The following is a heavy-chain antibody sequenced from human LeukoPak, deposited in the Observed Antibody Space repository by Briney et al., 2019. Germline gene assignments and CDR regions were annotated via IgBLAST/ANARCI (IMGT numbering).Heavy chain of an antibody. V-gene: IGHV5-51*01. CDR2: IYHGASDA. J-gene: IGHJ3*02. D-gene: IGHD5-24*01. CDR3: ARGAVEMATTNAFDI. Sequence: IYHGASDARYSPSFGGQVTISADKSINIAYLQWSDLKASDTAMYYCARGAVEMATTNAFDIWGQGTMVTVSS.